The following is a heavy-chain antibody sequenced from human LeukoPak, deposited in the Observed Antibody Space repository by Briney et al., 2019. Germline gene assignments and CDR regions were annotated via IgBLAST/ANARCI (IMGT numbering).Heavy chain of an antibody. V-gene: IGHV3-30-3*01. CDR3: AKDSGDYGTPGDY. D-gene: IGHD4-17*01. CDR1: GFTFSSYA. J-gene: IGHJ4*02. CDR2: ISYGGSNK. Sequence: GRSLRLSCAASGFTFSSYAMHWVRQAPGKGLEWVAVISYGGSNKYYADSVKGRFTISRDNSKNTLYLQMNSLRAEDTAVYYCAKDSGDYGTPGDYWGQGTLVTVSS.